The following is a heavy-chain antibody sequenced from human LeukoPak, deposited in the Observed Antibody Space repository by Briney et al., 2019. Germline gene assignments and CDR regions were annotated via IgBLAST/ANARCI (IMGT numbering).Heavy chain of an antibody. V-gene: IGHV3-74*01. D-gene: IGHD3-16*01. J-gene: IGHJ4*02. CDR3: ARVWQSLDY. CDR1: GFTFSSYW. Sequence: GGSLRLSCAASGFTFSSYWMNWVRQAPGKGLVWVSRIASDGSSTTYADSVKGRFSISRDNAKNTLYLQMNSLRAEDTAVYYCARVWQSLDYWGQGTLVTVSS. CDR2: IASDGSST.